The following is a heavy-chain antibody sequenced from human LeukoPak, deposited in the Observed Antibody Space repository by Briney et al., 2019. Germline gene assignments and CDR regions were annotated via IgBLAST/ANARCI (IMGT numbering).Heavy chain of an antibody. CDR1: GFTFSSYG. CDR3: ARVPQQLNAFDI. J-gene: IGHJ3*02. Sequence: PGGSLRLSCAASGFTFSSYGMHWVRQAPGKGLEWVAVISYDGSNKYYADSVKGRFTISRDNSKNTLYLQMNSLRAEDTAVYYCARVPQQLNAFDIWGQGTMVTVSS. CDR2: ISYDGSNK. D-gene: IGHD6-13*01. V-gene: IGHV3-30*19.